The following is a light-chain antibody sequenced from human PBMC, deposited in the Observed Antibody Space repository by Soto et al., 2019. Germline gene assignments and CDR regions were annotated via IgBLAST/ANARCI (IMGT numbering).Light chain of an antibody. J-gene: IGLJ3*02. V-gene: IGLV4-69*01. CDR3: QTWGTGIWV. CDR2: LNSDGSH. Sequence: QLVLTQSPSASASLGASVKLTCTLSSRHTNYAIAWHQQQPEKGPRFLMRLNSDGSHNRGDGIPGRFSGSSSGAERYLTISSLQSEDEADYYCQTWGTGIWVFGGGTKLTVL. CDR1: SRHTNYA.